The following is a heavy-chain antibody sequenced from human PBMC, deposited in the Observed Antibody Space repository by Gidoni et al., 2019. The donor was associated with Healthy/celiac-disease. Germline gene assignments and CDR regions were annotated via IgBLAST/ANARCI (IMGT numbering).Heavy chain of an antibody. CDR2: IWYDGSNK. CDR3: AREMSSSWSDYFDY. V-gene: IGHV3-33*01. J-gene: IGHJ4*02. CDR1: GFTCSSYG. Sequence: QVQLVESGGGVVQPGRSLRLSCAASGFTCSSYGMHWVRQGPGKGLEWVAVIWYDGSNKYYADSVKGRFTISRDNSKNTLYLQMNSLRAEDTAVYYCAREMSSSWSDYFDYWGQGTLVTVSS. D-gene: IGHD6-13*01.